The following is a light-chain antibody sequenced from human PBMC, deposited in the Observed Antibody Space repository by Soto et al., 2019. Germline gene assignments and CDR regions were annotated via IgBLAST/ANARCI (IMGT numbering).Light chain of an antibody. J-gene: IGLJ2*01. V-gene: IGLV2-14*01. CDR3: IAYTSSSTLYVV. Sequence: QSALTQPASVSGSPGQSFTISCPGTRRDVGGYNYVSWYQQHPGKAPKLMIYDVSNRPSGVSNRFSGSKSGNTASLTISGLQAEDEADYYCIAYTSSSTLYVVFGGGTKVTVL. CDR1: RRDVGGYNY. CDR2: DVS.